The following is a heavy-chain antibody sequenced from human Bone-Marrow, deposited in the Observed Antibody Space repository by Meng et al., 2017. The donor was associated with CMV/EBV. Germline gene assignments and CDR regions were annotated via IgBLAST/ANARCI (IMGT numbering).Heavy chain of an antibody. V-gene: IGHV1-18*01. CDR2: ISAYNGNT. CDR3: ASSSSYYYYYGMDV. Sequence: ASVKVSCKASGYTFTSYGISWVRQAPGQGLEWMGWISAYNGNTNYAQKLQGRVTMTTDTSTSTAYMELRSLRSDDTAVYYCASSSSYYYYYGMDVCGQGTTVTVSS. D-gene: IGHD6-13*01. CDR1: GYTFTSYG. J-gene: IGHJ6*02.